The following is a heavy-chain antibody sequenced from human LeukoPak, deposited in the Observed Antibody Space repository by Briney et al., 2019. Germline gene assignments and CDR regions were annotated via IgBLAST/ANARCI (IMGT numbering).Heavy chain of an antibody. Sequence: GGSLRLSCAASGFTFSSYWMSWVRQAPGKGLEWVANIKQDGSEKYYVDSVKGRFTISRDNAKNSLYLQMNSLRAEDTAVYYCARAMSSSWYSLPYYFDYWGQGTLVTVYS. V-gene: IGHV3-7*01. J-gene: IGHJ4*02. CDR1: GFTFSSYW. D-gene: IGHD6-13*01. CDR2: IKQDGSEK. CDR3: ARAMSSSWYSLPYYFDY.